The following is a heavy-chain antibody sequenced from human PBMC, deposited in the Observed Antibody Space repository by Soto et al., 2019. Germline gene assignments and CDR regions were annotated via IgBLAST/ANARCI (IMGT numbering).Heavy chain of an antibody. Sequence: ASVKVSCKASGYTFTGYYMHWVRQAPGQGLEWMGWINPNSGGTNYAQKIQGWVTMTRDTSISTAYMELSRLRSDDTALYYCARGGGPYHLLFSGYYYYGMDVWGQGTTVTVSS. V-gene: IGHV1-2*04. CDR2: INPNSGGT. CDR1: GYTFTGYY. D-gene: IGHD2-2*01. CDR3: ARGGGPYHLLFSGYYYYGMDV. J-gene: IGHJ6*02.